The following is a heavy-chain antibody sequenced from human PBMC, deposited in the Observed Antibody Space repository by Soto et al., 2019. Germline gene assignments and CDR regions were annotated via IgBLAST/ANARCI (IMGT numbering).Heavy chain of an antibody. Sequence: QVQLQQWGAGLLKPSETLSLTCAVYGGSFSGYYWSWIRQPPGQGLEWIGEINHSGSTNYNQSLKSLVTLAVDTSKNQFPLKQSSVTAADTAVYYCARGLAYYYGSGSGGRYNWFDPWGQGTLVTVSS. J-gene: IGHJ5*02. V-gene: IGHV4-34*01. CDR1: GGSFSGYY. D-gene: IGHD3-10*01. CDR3: ARGLAYYYGSGSGGRYNWFDP. CDR2: INHSGST.